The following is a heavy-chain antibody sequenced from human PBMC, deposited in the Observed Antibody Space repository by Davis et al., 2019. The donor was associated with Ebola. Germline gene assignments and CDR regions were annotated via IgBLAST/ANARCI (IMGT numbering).Heavy chain of an antibody. CDR2: IYSGGST. D-gene: IGHD6-19*01. J-gene: IGHJ6*02. CDR1: GFTVSSNY. V-gene: IGHV3-53*04. Sequence: GESLKISCAASGFTVSSNYMSWVRQAPGKGLEWVSVIYSGGSTYYADSVKGRFTISRHNSKNTLYPQMNSLRAEDTAVYYCAREGVVGAVAGTGYYYYYGMDVWGQGTTVTVSS. CDR3: AREGVVGAVAGTGYYYYYGMDV.